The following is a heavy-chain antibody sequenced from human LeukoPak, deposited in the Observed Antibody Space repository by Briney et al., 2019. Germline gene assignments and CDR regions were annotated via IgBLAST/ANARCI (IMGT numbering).Heavy chain of an antibody. V-gene: IGHV3-7*03. CDR2: IKLDGSEK. D-gene: IGHD1-26*01. J-gene: IGHJ4*02. CDR3: ARGRGSYYGYFDY. CDR1: GFTFGKYW. Sequence: GGSLRLSCVASGFTFGKYWMSWVRQAPGKGLEWVANIKLDGSEKNYVDSVKGRFTISRDNTKNSLYLQMNSLRAEDTAVYYCARGRGSYYGYFDYWGQGTLVTVSS.